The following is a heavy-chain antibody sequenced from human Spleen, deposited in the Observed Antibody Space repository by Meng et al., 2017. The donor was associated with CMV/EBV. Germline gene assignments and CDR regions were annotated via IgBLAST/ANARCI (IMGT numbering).Heavy chain of an antibody. J-gene: IGHJ4*02. V-gene: IGHV2-5*02. CDR2: ISWDDDK. D-gene: IGHD7-27*01. CDR1: GFSLTTSGLS. Sequence: QITLKESGPSPVKPTQTLTLTCTFSGFSLTTSGLSVGWIRQPPGQALEWLALISWDDDKRYSPSLRSRLTITKDTSKNQVVLTMTDMDPVDTATYYCAHTGNWGVGYYFDFWGQGTLVTVSS. CDR3: AHTGNWGVGYYFDF.